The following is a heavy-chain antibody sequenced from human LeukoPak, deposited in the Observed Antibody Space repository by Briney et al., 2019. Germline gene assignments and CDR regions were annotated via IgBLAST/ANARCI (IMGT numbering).Heavy chain of an antibody. CDR1: GGSISSYY. V-gene: IGHV4-59*01. D-gene: IGHD6-13*01. J-gene: IGHJ5*02. Sequence: KSSETLSLTCTVSGGSISSYYWSWIRQPPGKGLEWIGYIYYSGSTNYNPSLKSRVTISVDTSKNQFSLKLSSVTAADTAAYYCARSKGHTYSSSWYWFDPWGQGTLVTVSS. CDR2: IYYSGST. CDR3: ARSKGHTYSSSWYWFDP.